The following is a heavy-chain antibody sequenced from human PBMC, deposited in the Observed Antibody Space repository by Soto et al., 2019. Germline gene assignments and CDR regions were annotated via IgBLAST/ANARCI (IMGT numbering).Heavy chain of an antibody. CDR1: GGSISSYY. V-gene: IGHV4-59*08. CDR2: IYYSGST. J-gene: IGHJ6*03. CDR3: ARSPCRRSGGSCYPIDYYYYYMDV. D-gene: IGHD2-15*01. Sequence: SETLSLTCTVSGGSISSYYWSWIRQPPGKGLEWIGYIYYSGSTNYNPSLKSRVTISVDTSKNQFSLKLSSVTAADTAVYYCARSPCRRSGGSCYPIDYYYYYMDVWGKGTTVTVSS.